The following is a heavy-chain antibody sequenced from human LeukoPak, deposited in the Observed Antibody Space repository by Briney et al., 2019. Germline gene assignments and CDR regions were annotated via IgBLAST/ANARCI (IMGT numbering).Heavy chain of an antibody. CDR3: AKDLGSGWYGYYFDY. V-gene: IGHV3-23*01. D-gene: IGHD6-19*01. CDR2: ISGSGGST. Sequence: GGSLRLSCAASGFTFSSYAMGWVRQAPGKGLEWVSVISGSGGSTYYADSVKGRFTISRDNSKNTLYLQMNSLRAEDTAVYYCAKDLGSGWYGYYFDYWGQGTLVTVSS. J-gene: IGHJ4*02. CDR1: GFTFSSYA.